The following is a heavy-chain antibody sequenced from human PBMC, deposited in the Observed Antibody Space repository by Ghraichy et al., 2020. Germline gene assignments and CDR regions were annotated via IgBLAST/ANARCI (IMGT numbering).Heavy chain of an antibody. V-gene: IGHV4-34*01. CDR1: GGSFSGYY. CDR2: INHIGST. CDR3: ARGGLELRRSMGY. Sequence: TLSLTCAVYGGSFSGYYWSWIRQPPGKGLEWIGEINHIGSTNYNPSLKSRVTISVDTSKNQFSLKLTSVTAADTAVYYCARGGLELRRSMGYWGQGTLVTVSS. J-gene: IGHJ4*02. D-gene: IGHD1-7*01.